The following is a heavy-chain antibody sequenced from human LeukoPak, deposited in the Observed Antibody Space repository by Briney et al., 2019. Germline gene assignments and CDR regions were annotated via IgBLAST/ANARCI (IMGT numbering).Heavy chain of an antibody. CDR3: AREYVVVPAAIGAFDI. CDR2: ISAYNGNT. J-gene: IGHJ3*02. Sequence: ASVKVSCKASGYTFTSYGISWVRQAPGQGLEWMVWISAYNGNTNYAQKLQGRVTMTTDTSTSTAYMELRSLRSDDTAVYYCAREYVVVPAAIGAFDIWGQGTMVTVSS. V-gene: IGHV1-18*04. D-gene: IGHD2-2*01. CDR1: GYTFTSYG.